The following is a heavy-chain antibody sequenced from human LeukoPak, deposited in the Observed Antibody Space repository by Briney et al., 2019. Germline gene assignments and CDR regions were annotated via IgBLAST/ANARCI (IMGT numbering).Heavy chain of an antibody. J-gene: IGHJ3*02. CDR3: AREGTAHAFDI. D-gene: IGHD3-10*01. V-gene: IGHV4-31*02. Sequence: SETPSLTWTVSGDSIFSASYYWGWLRQRPGKGLEWIGFIYYSGNTYYSSSLKSRITISIDTSKNQFSLSLSSVTVADTAVYYCAREGTAHAFDIWGQGTMVTVSS. CDR1: GDSIFSASYY. CDR2: IYYSGNT.